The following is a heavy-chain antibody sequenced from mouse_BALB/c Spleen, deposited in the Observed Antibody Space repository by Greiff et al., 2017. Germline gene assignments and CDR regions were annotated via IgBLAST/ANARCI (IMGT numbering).Heavy chain of an antibody. CDR1: GFNIKDTY. V-gene: IGHV14-3*02. D-gene: IGHD6-5*01. CDR3: ARSLGAMDG. Sequence: EVHLVESGAELVKPGASVKLSCTASGFNIKDTYMHWVKQRPEQGLEWIGRIDPANGNTKYDPKFQGKATITADTSSNTAYLQLSSLTSEDTAVYYCARSLGAMDGWGQGTSVTVSS. J-gene: IGHJ4*01. CDR2: IDPANGNT.